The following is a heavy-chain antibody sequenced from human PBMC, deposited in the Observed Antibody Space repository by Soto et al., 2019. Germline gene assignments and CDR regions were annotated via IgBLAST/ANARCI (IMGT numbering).Heavy chain of an antibody. CDR1: GFTFSSYA. V-gene: IGHV3-30-3*01. D-gene: IGHD6-13*01. CDR2: ISYDGSNK. Sequence: QVQLVESGGGVVQPGRSLRLSCAASGFTFSSYAMHWVRQAPGKGLEWVAVISYDGSNKYYADSVKGRFTISRDNSKKTLYLQMNSLRAEDTDVYYCARKGAAGMVKELDYWGQGTLVTVSS. CDR3: ARKGAAGMVKELDY. J-gene: IGHJ4*02.